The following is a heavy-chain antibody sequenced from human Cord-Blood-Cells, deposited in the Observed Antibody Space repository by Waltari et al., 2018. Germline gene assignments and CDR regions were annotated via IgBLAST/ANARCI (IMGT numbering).Heavy chain of an antibody. D-gene: IGHD1-7*01. J-gene: IGHJ4*02. CDR1: GGSISSYY. Sequence: QVQLQESGPGLVKPSETLSLTCTVSGGSISSYYWSWIRQPPGKGLEWIGYIYYSGSTNYHPSLKSRVTISVDTSKNQFSLKLSSVTAADTAVYYCARAITGTTFDYWGQGTLVTVSS. CDR3: ARAITGTTFDY. CDR2: IYYSGST. V-gene: IGHV4-59*01.